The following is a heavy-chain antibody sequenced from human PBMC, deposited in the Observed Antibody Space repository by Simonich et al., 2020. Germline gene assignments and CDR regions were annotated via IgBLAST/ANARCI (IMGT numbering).Heavy chain of an antibody. CDR3: ARDSLSIAARPKNYMDV. Sequence: QVQLVQSGAEVKKPGASVKVSCKASGYTITGDYMHWVRQAPGQGLGYKVGINTTIGGTNYGQKFQGRGTMTSDTSISTAYMERSRLGSDDTAVYYCARDSLSIAARPKNYMDVWGKGTTVTVSS. D-gene: IGHD6-6*01. CDR2: INTTIGGT. V-gene: IGHV1-2*02. J-gene: IGHJ6*03. CDR1: GYTITGDY.